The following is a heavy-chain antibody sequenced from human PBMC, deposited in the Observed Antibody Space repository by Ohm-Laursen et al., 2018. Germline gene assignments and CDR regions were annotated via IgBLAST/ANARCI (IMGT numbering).Heavy chain of an antibody. V-gene: IGHV4-59*07. Sequence: SDTLSLTCSVSGGSISSYYWTWIRQPPGKGLEWIGYIYYRGTTNYNPSLKSRVTISVDTSKNQFSLKLSSVTAADTALYYCARIESDSGGYCYFGMDVWGQGTTVTVSS. J-gene: IGHJ6*02. CDR1: GGSISSYY. CDR3: ARIESDSGGYCYFGMDV. CDR2: IYYRGTT. D-gene: IGHD3-22*01.